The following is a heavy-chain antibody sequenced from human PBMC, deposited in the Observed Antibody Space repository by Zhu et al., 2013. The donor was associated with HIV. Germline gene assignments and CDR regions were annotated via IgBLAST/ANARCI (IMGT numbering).Heavy chain of an antibody. J-gene: IGHJ4*02. CDR1: GYTFTGYY. CDR3: ARERGDYYDSKDFDY. D-gene: IGHD3-22*01. V-gene: IGHV1-2*02. CDR2: INPNSGGT. Sequence: QVQLVQSGAEVKKPGASVKVSCKASGYTFTGYYMHWVRQAPGQGLEWMGWINPNSGGTNYAQKFQGRVTMTRDTSISTAYMELSRLRSDDTAVYYCARERGDYYDSKDFDYWGQGTLVTVSS.